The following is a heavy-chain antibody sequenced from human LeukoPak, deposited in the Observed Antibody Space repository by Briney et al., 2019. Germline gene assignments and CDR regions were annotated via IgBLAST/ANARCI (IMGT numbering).Heavy chain of an antibody. CDR3: ARSKDILTGYCFDY. CDR2: IYYSGST. CDR1: GVSISSYY. D-gene: IGHD3-9*01. V-gene: IGHV4-59*01. J-gene: IGHJ4*02. Sequence: PSETLSLTCTVSGVSISSYYWSWIRQPPGKGLEWIGYIYYSGSTNYNPSFKSRVTISVDTSKNQFSLKLSSVTAADTAVYYCARSKDILTGYCFDYWGQGTLVTVSS.